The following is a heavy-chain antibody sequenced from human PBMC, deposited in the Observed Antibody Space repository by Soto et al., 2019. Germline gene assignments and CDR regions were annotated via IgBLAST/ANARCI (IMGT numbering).Heavy chain of an antibody. CDR2: VSGSGSSP. Sequence: GGSLRLSCAATGFNFGSYAMGWVRQAPGKGLEWVSGVSGSGSSPYYADSVKGRLTISKDKSKNTLYLDLNNLRSEDTAVYFCVKGKESGYRGAFDSWGQGTMVTVSS. CDR1: GFNFGSYA. CDR3: VKGKESGYRGAFDS. V-gene: IGHV3-23*01. D-gene: IGHD5-18*01. J-gene: IGHJ4*02.